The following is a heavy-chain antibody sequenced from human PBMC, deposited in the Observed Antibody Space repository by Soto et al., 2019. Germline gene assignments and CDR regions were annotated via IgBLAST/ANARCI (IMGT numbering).Heavy chain of an antibody. V-gene: IGHV4-34*01. Sequence: TLSLTCVVSGGSLSDYFWSWIRQPPGMALEWIGEINHLGSINYNPSLKSRVTISVDTSKNQFSLKLSSVTAADTAVYYCARGVRYYYYGMDVWGQGTTVTVSS. CDR3: ARGVRYYYYGMDV. CDR1: GGSLSDYF. J-gene: IGHJ6*02. CDR2: INHLGSI.